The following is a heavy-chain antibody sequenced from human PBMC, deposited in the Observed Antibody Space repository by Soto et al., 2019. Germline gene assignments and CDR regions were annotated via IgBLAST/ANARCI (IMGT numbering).Heavy chain of an antibody. D-gene: IGHD1-1*01. Sequence: GGSLRLSCAASGFTFSGYTVNWVRQAPGKGLEWVSSISTSGGYIFYADSVKGRFTIPRDNAKNSLYLQLNSLRAEDTAVYYCARDAYRATTFTTDYSYYAMDVWGQGTTVTVSS. J-gene: IGHJ6*02. CDR1: GFTFSGYT. CDR2: ISTSGGYI. V-gene: IGHV3-21*01. CDR3: ARDAYRATTFTTDYSYYAMDV.